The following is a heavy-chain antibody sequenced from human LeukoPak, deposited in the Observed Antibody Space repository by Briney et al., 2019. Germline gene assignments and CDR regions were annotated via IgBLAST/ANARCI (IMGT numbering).Heavy chain of an antibody. V-gene: IGHV3-15*01. Sequence: PGGSLRLSCAASGFTFSNAWMSWVRQAPGKGLEWVGRFKSKTDGGTTDYAAPVKGRFTISRDDSKNTLYLQMNSLKTEDTAVYYCTTVSVVVPAAPPSWGQGTLVTVSS. CDR1: GFTFSNAW. CDR3: TTVSVVVPAAPPS. D-gene: IGHD2-2*01. J-gene: IGHJ4*02. CDR2: FKSKTDGGTT.